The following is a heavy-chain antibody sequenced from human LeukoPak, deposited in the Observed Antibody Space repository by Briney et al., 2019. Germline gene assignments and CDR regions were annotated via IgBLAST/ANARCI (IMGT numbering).Heavy chain of an antibody. CDR3: AREHPEDIAVAESPYWYFDL. Sequence: PSETLSLTCTVSGGSISSYYWSWIRQPAGKGLEWIGRIYTSGSTNYNPSLKSRVTISVDTSKNQFSLKLSSVTAADTAVYYCAREHPEDIAVAESPYWYFDLWGRGTLVTVSS. V-gene: IGHV4-4*07. D-gene: IGHD6-19*01. CDR1: GGSISSYY. CDR2: IYTSGST. J-gene: IGHJ2*01.